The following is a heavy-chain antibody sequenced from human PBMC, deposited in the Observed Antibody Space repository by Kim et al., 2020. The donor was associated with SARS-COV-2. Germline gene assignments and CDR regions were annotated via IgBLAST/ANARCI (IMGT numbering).Heavy chain of an antibody. Sequence: SRVTISGDTSKDQFSLKLSSVTAADTAVYYCAREGSYGAGSSPPNWFDPWGQGTLVTVSS. CDR3: AREGSYGAGSSPPNWFDP. V-gene: IGHV4-34*01. D-gene: IGHD3-10*01. J-gene: IGHJ5*02.